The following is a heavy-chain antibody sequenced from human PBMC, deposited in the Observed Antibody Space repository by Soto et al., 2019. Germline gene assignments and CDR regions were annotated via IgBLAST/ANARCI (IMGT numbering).Heavy chain of an antibody. CDR1: GGSISSGDYY. CDR2: IYYSGST. D-gene: IGHD3-10*01. Sequence: KSSETLSLTCTVSGGSISSGDYYWSWIRQPPGKGLEWIGYIYYSGSTYYNPSLKSRVTISVDTSKNQFSLKLSSVTAADTAVYYCARDMVRGSHFDYWGQGTLVTVSS. J-gene: IGHJ4*02. CDR3: ARDMVRGSHFDY. V-gene: IGHV4-30-4*01.